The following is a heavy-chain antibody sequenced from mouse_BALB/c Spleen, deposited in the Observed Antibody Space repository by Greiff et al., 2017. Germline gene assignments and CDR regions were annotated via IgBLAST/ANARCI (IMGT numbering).Heavy chain of an antibody. J-gene: IGHJ4*01. V-gene: IGHV14-4*02. D-gene: IGHD2-1*01. CDR1: GFNIKDYY. CDR2: IDPENGDT. Sequence: EVKLMESGAELVRSGASVKLSCTASGFNIKDYYMHWVKQRPEQGLEWIGWIDPENGDTEYAPKFQGKATMTADTSSNTAYLQLSSLTSEDTAVYYCNAAYGNPRGYAMDYWGQGTSVTVSS. CDR3: NAAYGNPRGYAMDY.